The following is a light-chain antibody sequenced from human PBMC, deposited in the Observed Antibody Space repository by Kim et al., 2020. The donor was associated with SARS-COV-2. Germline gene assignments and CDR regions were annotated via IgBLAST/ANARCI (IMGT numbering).Light chain of an antibody. J-gene: IGLJ3*02. Sequence: NFMLTQSHSVSESPGKTVIISCTRSSGSIVSDFVQWFQQRPGSSPTTVIYEDHKRPSGVPDRFSGSVDSSSNSASLTISGLRTEDEADYYCQSYDDNIWVFGGGIQLTVL. CDR1: SGSIVSDF. CDR3: QSYDDNIWV. CDR2: EDH. V-gene: IGLV6-57*01.